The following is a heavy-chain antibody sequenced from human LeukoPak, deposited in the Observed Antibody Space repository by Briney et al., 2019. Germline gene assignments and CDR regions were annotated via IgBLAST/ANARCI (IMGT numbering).Heavy chain of an antibody. V-gene: IGHV4-34*01. D-gene: IGHD3-10*01. CDR1: GGSFSGYY. CDR2: INRGGST. J-gene: IGHJ1*01. Sequence: PSETLSLTCAVYGGSFSGYYWSWIRQPPGKGPEWIGEINRGGSTSYVPSLKSRVTVSLDTSKKQFSLKLTSVTAADTGVYYCARGYDSGSYYQFWGQGTLVTVSS. CDR3: ARGYDSGSYYQF.